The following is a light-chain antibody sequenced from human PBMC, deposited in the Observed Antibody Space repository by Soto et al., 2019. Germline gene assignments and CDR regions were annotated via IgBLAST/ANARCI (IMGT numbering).Light chain of an antibody. Sequence: DIQMTPSPSSLSASVVDRVTITCRASQSISSYLNWYQQKPGKAPKLLIYAASSLQSGVPSRFSGSGSGTDFTLTISSLQPEDFATYYCQQSYSTLWTLGQGTKVDI. J-gene: IGKJ1*01. CDR2: AAS. CDR3: QQSYSTLWT. CDR1: QSISSY. V-gene: IGKV1-39*01.